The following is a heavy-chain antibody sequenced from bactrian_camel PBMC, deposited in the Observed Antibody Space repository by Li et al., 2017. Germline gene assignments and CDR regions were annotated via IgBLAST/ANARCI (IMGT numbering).Heavy chain of an antibody. D-gene: IGHD2*01. V-gene: IGHV3S9*01. Sequence: VESGGGAVQAGGSLTLSCEASVYTFRPYCMGWFRQVPGMEREGVAIIDGDGFPTYGDSVKGRFTISKDKAKSTLYLEMSSLKPEDTAIYYCATYDVIVGGGCLTRDDVYDYWGQGTQVTVS. CDR3: ATYDVIVGGGCLTRDDVYDY. CDR2: IDGDGFP. CDR1: VYTFRPYC. J-gene: IGHJ4*01.